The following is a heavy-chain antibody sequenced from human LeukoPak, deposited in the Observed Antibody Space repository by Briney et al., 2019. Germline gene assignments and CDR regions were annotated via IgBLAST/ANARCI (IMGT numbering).Heavy chain of an antibody. V-gene: IGHV3-30*04. CDR2: ISYDGSNK. CDR3: ARDYGRSRDYGMDV. Sequence: GGSLRLSCAASGFTFSSYAMHWVRQAPGKGLEWVAVISYDGSNKYYADSVKGRFTISRDNAKNTLYLQMNSLRVEDTAVYYCARDYGRSRDYGMDVWGPGTTVTVSS. J-gene: IGHJ6*02. D-gene: IGHD3-10*01. CDR1: GFTFSSYA.